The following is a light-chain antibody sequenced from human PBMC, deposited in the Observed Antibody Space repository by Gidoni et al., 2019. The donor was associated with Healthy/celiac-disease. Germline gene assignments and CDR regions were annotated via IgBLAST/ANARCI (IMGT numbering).Light chain of an antibody. J-gene: IGKJ2*01. Sequence: DIQMTQSPSSLSAPVGDRVTITCRASQSISSYLNWYQQKPGKAPKLLIYAASSLQSGVPSRFSGSGSGTDFTLTISSLQPEDFATYYCQQSYSTPYTCGQGTKLEIK. CDR2: AAS. V-gene: IGKV1-39*01. CDR1: QSISSY. CDR3: QQSYSTPYT.